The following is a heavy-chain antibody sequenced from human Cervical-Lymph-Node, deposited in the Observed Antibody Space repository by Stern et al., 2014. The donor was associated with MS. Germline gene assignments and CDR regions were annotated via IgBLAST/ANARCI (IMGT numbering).Heavy chain of an antibody. CDR2: INPSGGST. CDR3: ARDLGTAAVFEY. D-gene: IGHD6-13*01. J-gene: IGHJ4*02. V-gene: IGHV1-46*01. CDR1: GYDFTSYY. Sequence: VQLVQSGAEVKKPGASVKVSCKASGYDFTSYYIHWVRQAPGQGLEWMGLINPSGGSTSFAQKFQVRVTMTRDTSTSTVYMDLRSLRSEDTAVYYCARDLGTAAVFEYWGQGTLVTVSS.